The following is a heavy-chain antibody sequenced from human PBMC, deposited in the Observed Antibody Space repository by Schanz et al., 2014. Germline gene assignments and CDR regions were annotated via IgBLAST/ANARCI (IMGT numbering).Heavy chain of an antibody. CDR3: ARDGHSSIWDSYYFYGLDV. V-gene: IGHV1-2*02. CDR1: GYTFTGYY. D-gene: IGHD6-13*01. J-gene: IGHJ6*02. Sequence: QVLLVQSGAEVKQPGASVKVSCKASGYTFTGYYIHWVRQAPGQGFEWMGWINPLSGATDYAPTFQGRVSMTRDTSISTAYMEVTRLVSSDTAVYYCARDGHSSIWDSYYFYGLDVWGQGTTVTVSS. CDR2: INPLSGAT.